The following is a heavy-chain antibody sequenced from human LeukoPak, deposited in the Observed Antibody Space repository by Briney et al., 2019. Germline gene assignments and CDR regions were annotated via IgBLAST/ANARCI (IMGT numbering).Heavy chain of an antibody. J-gene: IGHJ2*01. Sequence: GGSLRLSCAASGFTFSYYWMHWVRQATGKGLEWVSGIGTAGEIYYPGSVKGRFTISRENAKNSLYLRMNSLRAGDTAVYYCARAAYSSTWYSRYFDLWGRGTLVTVSS. CDR3: ARAAYSSTWYSRYFDL. CDR2: IGTAGEI. V-gene: IGHV3-13*01. CDR1: GFTFSYYW. D-gene: IGHD6-13*01.